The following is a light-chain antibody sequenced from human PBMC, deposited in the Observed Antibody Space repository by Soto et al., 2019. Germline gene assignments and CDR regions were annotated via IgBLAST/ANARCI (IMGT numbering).Light chain of an antibody. J-gene: IGKJ4*02. CDR3: KKCTFRPYT. Sequence: ENKVNITCRASLPISNYLAWYQQKPGKVPKLLIYAAFTLQSGVPSRFSGSGSGTDFTLTILILQSEDVTRYFSKKCTFRPYTLCEVTKVDIK. V-gene: IGKV1-27*01. CDR1: LPISNY. CDR2: AAF.